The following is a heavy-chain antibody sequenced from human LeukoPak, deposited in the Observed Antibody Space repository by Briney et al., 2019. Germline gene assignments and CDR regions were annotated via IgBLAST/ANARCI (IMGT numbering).Heavy chain of an antibody. J-gene: IGHJ4*02. CDR3: VRHGSGYNSSWYCPLDY. D-gene: IGHD6-13*01. V-gene: IGHV4-39*01. Sequence: KPSETLSLTCAVSGGSITTGIYYGGWIRQPPGKGLEWIGNIYYSGITHYNPSFESRLTISVDTSKNQFPLKLSSVTAADTAVYYCVRHGSGYNSSWYCPLDYWGQGTLVTVSS. CDR1: GGSITTGIYY. CDR2: IYYSGIT.